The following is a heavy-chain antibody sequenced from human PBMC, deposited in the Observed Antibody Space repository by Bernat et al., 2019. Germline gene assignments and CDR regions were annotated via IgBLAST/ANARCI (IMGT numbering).Heavy chain of an antibody. CDR1: GFTFSRYW. CDR3: ASEWLRFTPLDP. CDR2: IKEDGSEK. D-gene: IGHD5-12*01. V-gene: IGHV3-7*01. Sequence: VQLVESGGGVVQPGRSLRLSCVASGFTFSRYWMSWVRQAPGKGLEWVANIKEDGSEKHYVGSVKGRYTISRDNAKNSLYLQMDSLRAEDTAVYYCASEWLRFTPLDPWGLGTLVTVSS. J-gene: IGHJ5*02.